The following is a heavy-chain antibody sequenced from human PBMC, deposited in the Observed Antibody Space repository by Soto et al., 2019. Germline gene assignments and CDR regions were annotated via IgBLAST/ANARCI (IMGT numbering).Heavy chain of an antibody. CDR2: ISYDGSNK. J-gene: IGHJ4*02. V-gene: IGHV3-30*18. Sequence: GGSLRLSCAASGFTFSSYGMHWVRQAPGKGLEWVAVISYDGSNKYYADPVKGRFTISRDNSKNTLYLQMNSLRAEDTAVYYCAKDSIRIVVVTAPDYWGQGTLVTVSS. CDR1: GFTFSSYG. D-gene: IGHD3-22*01. CDR3: AKDSIRIVVVTAPDY.